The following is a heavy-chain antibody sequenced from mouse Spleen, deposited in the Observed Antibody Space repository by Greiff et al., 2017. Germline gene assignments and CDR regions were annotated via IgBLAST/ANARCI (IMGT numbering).Heavy chain of an antibody. CDR2: ISSGGSYT. V-gene: IGHV5-9-1*01. Sequence: EVMLVESGGGLVKPGGSLKLSCAASGFTFSSYAMSWVRQTPEKRLEWVATISSGGSYTYYQDSVKGRFTISRDNAKNTLYLQMSSLRSEDTAMYYCARRREFFYAMDYWGQGTSVTVSS. J-gene: IGHJ4*01. CDR3: ARRREFFYAMDY. CDR1: GFTFSSYA.